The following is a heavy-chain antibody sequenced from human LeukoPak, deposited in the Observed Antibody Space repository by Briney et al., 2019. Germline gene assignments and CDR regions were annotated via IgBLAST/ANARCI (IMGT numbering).Heavy chain of an antibody. CDR2: ISSSGSTI. CDR3: ARDSPAASRWFDP. V-gene: IGHV3-11*01. CDR1: GFTFSDYY. Sequence: GGSLRLSCAASGFTFSDYYMSWLRQAPGKGLEWVSYISSSGSTIYYADSVKGRFTIPRDNAKNSLYLQMNSLRAEDTAVYYCARDSPAASRWFDPWGQGTLVTVSS. J-gene: IGHJ5*02. D-gene: IGHD2-2*01.